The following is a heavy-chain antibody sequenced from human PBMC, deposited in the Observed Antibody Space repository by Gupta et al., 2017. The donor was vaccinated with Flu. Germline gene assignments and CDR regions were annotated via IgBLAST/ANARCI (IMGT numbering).Heavy chain of an antibody. V-gene: IGHV3-74*03. CDR2: INPDGSST. J-gene: IGHJ4*02. D-gene: IGHD4-17*01. Sequence: ELQLVESGGGLVQPGGSLSLSCAAPGFTFSSSYVQWVRQAPGKGLVWVSRINPDGSSTTYAESVKGRFTISRDNAKNTLYLQMNSLGDDDTAVYYCATVTSGCWGQGTLVTVSS. CDR3: ATVTSGC. CDR1: GFTFSSSY.